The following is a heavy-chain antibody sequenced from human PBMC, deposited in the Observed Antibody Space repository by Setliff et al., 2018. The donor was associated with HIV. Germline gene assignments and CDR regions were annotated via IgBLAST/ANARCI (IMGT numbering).Heavy chain of an antibody. CDR3: ARRRGPMVRGVDPAPSFFFDY. Sequence: SETLSLTCAVYGAPLNGFFWSWVRQRPKRGLEWIGEVNHSGTTTYTPSLKSRVTISVDTSKNQFSLRVKSVTAGDTSLYFCARRRGPMVRGVDPAPSFFFDYWGQGTPVTVSS. J-gene: IGHJ4*02. CDR2: VNHSGTT. CDR1: GAPLNGFF. V-gene: IGHV4-34*01. D-gene: IGHD3-10*01.